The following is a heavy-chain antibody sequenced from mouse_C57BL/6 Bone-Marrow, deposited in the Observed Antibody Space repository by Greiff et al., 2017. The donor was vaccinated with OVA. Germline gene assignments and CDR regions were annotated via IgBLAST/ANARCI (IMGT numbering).Heavy chain of an antibody. CDR1: GYTFTDYY. CDR2: IYPGSGNT. D-gene: IGHD1-1*02. J-gene: IGHJ4*01. Sequence: VQVVESGAELVRPGASVKLSCKASGYTFTDYYINWVKQRPGQGLEWIARIYPGSGNTYYNEKFKGKATLTAEKSSSTAYMQLSSLTSEDSAVYFCARREWSGAMDYWGQGTSVTVSS. V-gene: IGHV1-76*01. CDR3: ARREWSGAMDY.